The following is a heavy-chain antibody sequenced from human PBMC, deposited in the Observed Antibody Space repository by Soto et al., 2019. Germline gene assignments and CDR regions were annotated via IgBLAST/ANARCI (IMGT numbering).Heavy chain of an antibody. V-gene: IGHV1-18*01. CDR3: ARESSSRCHDY. Sequence: QVQLVQSGAEVKKPGASVKVSCKASGYTFTSYGITCVRQAPGQGLEWMGWISAYNGNTNYAQKLQGRVTMTTATSTSTAYMETRSLRSDDTAVYYCARESSSRCHDYWGQGTLVTVYS. J-gene: IGHJ4*02. CDR1: GYTFTSYG. CDR2: ISAYNGNT. D-gene: IGHD6-13*01.